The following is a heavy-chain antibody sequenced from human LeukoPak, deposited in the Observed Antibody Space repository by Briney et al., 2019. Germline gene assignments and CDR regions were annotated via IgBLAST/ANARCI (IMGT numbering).Heavy chain of an antibody. CDR1: GFTFSSYG. D-gene: IGHD7-27*01. Sequence: GGSLRLSCAASGFTFSSYGMHWVRQAPGKGLEWVAFIRYDGSNKYYADSVKGRFTISRDNSKNTLYLQMNSLRAEDTAVYYCAKPTGDPYYFDYWGQGTLVTVSS. J-gene: IGHJ4*02. CDR2: IRYDGSNK. V-gene: IGHV3-30*02. CDR3: AKPTGDPYYFDY.